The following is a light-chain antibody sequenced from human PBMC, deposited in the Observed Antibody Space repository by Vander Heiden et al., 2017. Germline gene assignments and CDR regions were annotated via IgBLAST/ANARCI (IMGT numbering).Light chain of an antibody. Sequence: DIVMTQSPLSLPVTPGEPASISCRSSQSLLHSNGYNYLDWYLQKPGQSPQLLIYLGSNRASGVPDRFSGSGSGTDFTLKISRVEAEDVEVYYCMQALQTPMYTFGQGTKLXIK. J-gene: IGKJ2*01. CDR3: MQALQTPMYT. V-gene: IGKV2-28*01. CDR2: LGS. CDR1: QSLLHSNGYNY.